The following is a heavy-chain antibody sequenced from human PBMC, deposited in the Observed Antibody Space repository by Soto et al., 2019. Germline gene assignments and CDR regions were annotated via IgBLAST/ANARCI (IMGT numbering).Heavy chain of an antibody. CDR3: ARDFHYDLSGEANH. J-gene: IGHJ5*02. Sequence: QVQLVQSGAEVKKPGSSVKVSCKASGGTFSSYTISWVRQAPGQGLEWMGKIIPILGTANYAQKFQGRVTIPAYKAXSTAYMEMSSLRSEDTAVYYCARDFHYDLSGEANHWGQGTLVTVSS. V-gene: IGHV1-69*08. CDR2: IIPILGTA. CDR1: GGTFSSYT. D-gene: IGHD3-10*02.